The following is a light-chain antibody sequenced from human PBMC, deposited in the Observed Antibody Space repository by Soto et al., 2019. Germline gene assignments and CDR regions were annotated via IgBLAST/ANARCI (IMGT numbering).Light chain of an antibody. Sequence: DIQMTQSPSSLSASVGDRLTITCRASQGISTYLNWYQQKPGKAPKLLIYAASTLQSGVPSRFSGSGSETDFTLTISSLQPDDFATYYCQHYNSYSEAFGQGTKVELK. CDR2: AAS. CDR1: QGISTY. CDR3: QHYNSYSEA. V-gene: IGKV1-39*01. J-gene: IGKJ1*01.